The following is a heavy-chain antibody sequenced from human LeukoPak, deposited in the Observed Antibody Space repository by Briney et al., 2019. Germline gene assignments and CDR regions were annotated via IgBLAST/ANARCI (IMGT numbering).Heavy chain of an antibody. CDR1: GFTFNNYG. CDR2: IWYDGSNK. Sequence: GGSLRLSCATSGFTFNNYGMHWVRQAPGKGLEWVAVIWYDGSNKYYADSVKGRFTVSRDNSKNTLYLQMNSLRGEDTVVYYCTRVNRGSWYDYWGQGTLVTVSS. CDR3: TRVNRGSWYDY. J-gene: IGHJ4*02. V-gene: IGHV3-33*01. D-gene: IGHD6-13*01.